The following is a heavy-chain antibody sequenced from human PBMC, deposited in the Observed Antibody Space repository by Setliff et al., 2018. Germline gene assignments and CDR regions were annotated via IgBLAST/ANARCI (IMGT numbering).Heavy chain of an antibody. V-gene: IGHV3-21*04. CDR1: GFTFSSFT. D-gene: IGHD7-27*01. CDR3: VRDLHWGFDY. J-gene: IGHJ4*02. Sequence: GGSLRLSCAASGFTFSSFTMNWVRQAPGKGLEWVASISYGSSYIYYADSVKGRFTISRDNVKNSLFLQMNSLRAEDTAVYYCVRDLHWGFDYWGLGTLVTVSS. CDR2: ISYGSSYI.